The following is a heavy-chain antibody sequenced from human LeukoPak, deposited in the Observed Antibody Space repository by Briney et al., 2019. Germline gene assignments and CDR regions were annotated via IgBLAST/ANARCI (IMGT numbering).Heavy chain of an antibody. CDR3: ARVGGYSYGTYYFDY. Sequence: GGSLRLSCAASGFTFSNHWMHWVRQTPEKGLVWVSNISPDGSRTDYADSVKGRFTISRDNAKNSLYLQMNSLRAEDTAVYYCARVGGYSYGTYYFDYWGQGTLVTVSS. J-gene: IGHJ4*02. CDR1: GFTFSNHW. CDR2: ISPDGSRT. D-gene: IGHD5-18*01. V-gene: IGHV3-74*01.